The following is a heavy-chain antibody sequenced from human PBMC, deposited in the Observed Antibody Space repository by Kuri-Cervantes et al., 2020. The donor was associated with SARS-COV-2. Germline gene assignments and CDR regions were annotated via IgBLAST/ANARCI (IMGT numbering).Heavy chain of an antibody. CDR2: INPKRGGT. Sequence: GESLKISCKASGYTFTSYGFSWVRQAPGQGLEWMGWINPKRGGTEYAQKFHDRVTMTRDTSITTAYMELRTLRSDDTAVYYCASGGARVFGVVTSPPNYWGQGTLVTVSS. CDR1: GYTFTSYG. J-gene: IGHJ4*02. CDR3: ASGGARVFGVVTSPPNY. D-gene: IGHD3-3*01. V-gene: IGHV1-2*02.